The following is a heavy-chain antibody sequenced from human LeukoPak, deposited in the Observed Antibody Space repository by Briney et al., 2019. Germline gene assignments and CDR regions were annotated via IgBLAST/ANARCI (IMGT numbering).Heavy chain of an antibody. J-gene: IGHJ5*02. V-gene: IGHV1-18*01. CDR2: ISAYNGNT. CDR1: GYTFTSYG. D-gene: IGHD3-3*01. Sequence: ASVKVSCKASGYTFTSYGISWVRQAPGQGLEWMGWISAYNGNTNYAQKLQGRVTMTTGTSTSTAYMELRSLRSDDTAMYYCARDFGYDFWSGYQDWFDPWGQGTLVTVSS. CDR3: ARDFGYDFWSGYQDWFDP.